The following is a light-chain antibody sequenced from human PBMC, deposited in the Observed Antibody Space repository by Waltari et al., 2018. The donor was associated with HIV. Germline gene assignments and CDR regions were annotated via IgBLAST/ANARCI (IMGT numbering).Light chain of an antibody. J-gene: IGLJ1*01. CDR3: AAWDDSLGGHHV. Sequence: QSVLTQPPSASGTPGQRVTISCSRNSSTIEHNYVYWYQQLPGTAPTLLIYRNNQRPSGFPDRFSGSKSGTSASLAISGLRSEDDADYYCAAWDDSLGGHHVFGTGTKVTVL. V-gene: IGLV1-47*01. CDR2: RNN. CDR1: SSTIEHNY.